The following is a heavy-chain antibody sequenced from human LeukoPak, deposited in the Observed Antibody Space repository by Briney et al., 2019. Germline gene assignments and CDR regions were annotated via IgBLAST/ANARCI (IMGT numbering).Heavy chain of an antibody. CDR1: GYTFTSYG. D-gene: IGHD1-1*01. V-gene: IGHV1-18*01. CDR3: ARVGGTTGTTRYAY. CDR2: ISAYNGNT. J-gene: IGHJ4*02. Sequence: ASVKVSCKASGYTFTSYGISWVRQAPGQGLEWMGWISAYNGNTSYAQKLQGRVTMTTDTSTSTAYMELRSLRSDDTSVYYCARVGGTTGTTRYAYWGQGTLVTVSS.